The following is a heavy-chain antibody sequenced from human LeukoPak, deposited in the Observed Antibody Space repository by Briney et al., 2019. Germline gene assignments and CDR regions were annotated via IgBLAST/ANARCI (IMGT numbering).Heavy chain of an antibody. CDR1: GFTFSSYS. V-gene: IGHV3-21*01. Sequence: GGSLRLSCAASGFTFSSYSMNWVRQAPGKGLEWVSSISSSSSYIYYADSVKGRFTISRDNAKSSLYLQMNSLRAEDTAVYYCARVFTIFGVPYYFDYWGQGTLVTVSS. CDR3: ARVFTIFGVPYYFDY. D-gene: IGHD3-3*01. J-gene: IGHJ4*02. CDR2: ISSSSSYI.